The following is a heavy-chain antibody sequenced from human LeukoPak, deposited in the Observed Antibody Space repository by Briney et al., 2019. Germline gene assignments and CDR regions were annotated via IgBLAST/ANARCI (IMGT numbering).Heavy chain of an antibody. CDR2: IYYSGST. Sequence: SETLSLTCTDSGGSIRSYYWSWIRQPPGKGLEWIGYIYYSGSTNYNPSLKSRVTISVDTSKNQFSLKLSSVTAADTAVYYCAREAHGSGSYYIYWGQGTLVTVSS. CDR1: GGSIRSYY. V-gene: IGHV4-59*01. CDR3: AREAHGSGSYYIY. J-gene: IGHJ4*02. D-gene: IGHD3-10*01.